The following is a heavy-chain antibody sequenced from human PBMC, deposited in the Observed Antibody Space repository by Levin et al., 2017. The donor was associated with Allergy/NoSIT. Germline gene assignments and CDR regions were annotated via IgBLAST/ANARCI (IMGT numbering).Heavy chain of an antibody. CDR3: ARAVAAVWFDP. CDR1: GFTVSSNY. J-gene: IGHJ5*02. Sequence: GGSLRLSCAASGFTVSSNYMSWVRQAPGKGLEWVSVIYSGGSTYYADSVKGRFTISRDNSKNTLYLQMNSLRAEDTAVYYCARAVAAVWFDPWGQGTLVTVSS. D-gene: IGHD4-23*01. CDR2: IYSGGST. V-gene: IGHV3-53*01.